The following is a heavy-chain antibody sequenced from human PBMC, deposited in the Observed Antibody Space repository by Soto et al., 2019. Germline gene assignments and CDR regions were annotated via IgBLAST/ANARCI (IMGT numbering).Heavy chain of an antibody. J-gene: IGHJ4*01. CDR2: IYHSGST. V-gene: IGHV4-30-2*05. D-gene: IGHD5-18*01. Sequence: PSETLSLTCAVCGGSISSGGYSWSWIRQPPGKGLEWIGYIYHSGSTYYNPSLKSRVTMSVDRSKNQFSLKLSSVTAADTAVYYCVGVDGYGYGYSFDYWGHGTLVTVSS. CDR1: GGSISSGGYS. CDR3: VGVDGYGYGYSFDY.